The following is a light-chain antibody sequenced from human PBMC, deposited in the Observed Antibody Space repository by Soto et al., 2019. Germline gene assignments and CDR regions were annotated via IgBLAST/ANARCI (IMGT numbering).Light chain of an antibody. CDR2: GAS. J-gene: IGKJ1*01. CDR1: QSIRHY. V-gene: IGKV1-5*01. CDR3: QHHNSYSQT. Sequence: DIQMNPSPPTLSASVGDRVTITCRASQSIRHYLAWYQQMPGKAPKLLIYGASTLQSGVPSRFSGSGSGTEFTLTISSLQPDDFGTYFCQHHNSYSQTFGQGTKV.